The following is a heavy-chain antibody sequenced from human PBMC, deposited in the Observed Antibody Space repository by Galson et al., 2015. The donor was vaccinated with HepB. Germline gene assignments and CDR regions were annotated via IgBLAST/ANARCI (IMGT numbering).Heavy chain of an antibody. Sequence: SLRLSCAASGFTFSSYALRWVRQAPGKGLEWVSAISSGGSGTYYADSVKGRFTVSRDNSKNTLYVQMSSLRAEDTAVYYCARGGCNGGSCFDYWGQGTLVTVSS. J-gene: IGHJ4*02. V-gene: IGHV3-23*01. CDR3: ARGGCNGGSCFDY. CDR2: ISSGGSGT. D-gene: IGHD2-15*01. CDR1: GFTFSSYA.